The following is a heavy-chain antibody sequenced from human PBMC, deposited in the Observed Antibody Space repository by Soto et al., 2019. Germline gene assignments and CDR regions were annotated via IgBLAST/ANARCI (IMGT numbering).Heavy chain of an antibody. V-gene: IGHV4-61*01. CDR3: ARAGYCSSTSCYGWFDP. D-gene: IGHD2-2*01. Sequence: KPSETLALTCTVCGGCVSSGSYYWSWIRQPPGKGLEWIGYIYYSGSTNYNPSLKSRVTISVDTSKNQFSLKLSSVTAADTAVYYCARAGYCSSTSCYGWFDPWGQGTLVTVSS. CDR1: GGCVSSGSYY. CDR2: IYYSGST. J-gene: IGHJ5*02.